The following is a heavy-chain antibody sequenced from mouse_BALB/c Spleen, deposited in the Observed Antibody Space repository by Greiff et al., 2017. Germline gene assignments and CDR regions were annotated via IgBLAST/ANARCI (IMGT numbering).Heavy chain of an antibody. D-gene: IGHD2-12*01. J-gene: IGHJ3*01. CDR1: GYSITSDYA. CDR3: ASGSYSWFAY. CDR2: ISYSGST. V-gene: IGHV3-2*02. Sequence: DVKLVESGPGLVKPSQSLSLTCTVTGYSITSDYAWNWIRQFPGNKLEWMGYISYSGSTSYNPSLKSRISITRDTSKNQVFLQLNSVTTEDTATYYCASGSYSWFAYWGQGTLVTVSA.